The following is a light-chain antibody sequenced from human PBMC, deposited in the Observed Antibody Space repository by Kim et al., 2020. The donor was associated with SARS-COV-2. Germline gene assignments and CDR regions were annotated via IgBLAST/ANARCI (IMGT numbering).Light chain of an antibody. CDR1: QSVSSSY. Sequence: SPGESATLSCRASQSVSSSYLAWYQQKPGQAPRLLIYGASSRATGIPDRFSGSGSGTDFTLTISRLEPEDFAVYYCQQYGSSPYSFGQGTKLEI. V-gene: IGKV3-20*01. CDR3: QQYGSSPYS. CDR2: GAS. J-gene: IGKJ2*03.